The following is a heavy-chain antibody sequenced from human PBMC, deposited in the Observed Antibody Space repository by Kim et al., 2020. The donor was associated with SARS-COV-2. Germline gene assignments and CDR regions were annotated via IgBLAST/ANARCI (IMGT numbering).Heavy chain of an antibody. CDR1: GFTFSSYG. V-gene: IGHV3-33*01. D-gene: IGHD3-10*01. CDR3: ARNYGSGSSAFWDAFDI. CDR2: IWYDGSNK. Sequence: GGSLRLSCAASGFTFSSYGMHWVRQAPGKGLEWVAVIWYDGSNKYYADSVKGRFTISRDNSKNTLYLQMNSLRAEDTAVYYCARNYGSGSSAFWDAFDIWGQGTMVTVSS. J-gene: IGHJ3*02.